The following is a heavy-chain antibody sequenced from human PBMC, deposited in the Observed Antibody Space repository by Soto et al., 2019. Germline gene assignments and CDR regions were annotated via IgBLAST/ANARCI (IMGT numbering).Heavy chain of an antibody. D-gene: IGHD5-12*01. Sequence: QITLKESGPTLVKPTQPLTLTCTFSGFSLSTRGVGVAWIRQPPGKALEWLALIFWDDDKWYSPSLKSRLTIPEDTSKNQVVLTMTKMDPVDTATYYCAHRPRGYAYYFDYWGQGTLVTVSS. V-gene: IGHV2-5*02. J-gene: IGHJ4*02. CDR1: GFSLSTRGVG. CDR2: IFWDDDK. CDR3: AHRPRGYAYYFDY.